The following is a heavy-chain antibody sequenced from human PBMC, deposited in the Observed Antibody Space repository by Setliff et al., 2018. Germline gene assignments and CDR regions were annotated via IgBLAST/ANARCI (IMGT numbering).Heavy chain of an antibody. CDR1: EFSLSDFH. J-gene: IGHJ3*01. V-gene: IGHV3-15*01. CDR2: VKSYGSGGTI. D-gene: IGHD2-8*01. Sequence: GGSLRLSCAASEFSLSDFHMHWVRQAPGKGLEWVGRVKSYGSGGTIDYAAPVEGRFTISRDDSKNTVYLQMSSLKIEDTAVYYCVHNADFIGTFNTWGQGTMVTVSS. CDR3: VHNADFIGTFNT.